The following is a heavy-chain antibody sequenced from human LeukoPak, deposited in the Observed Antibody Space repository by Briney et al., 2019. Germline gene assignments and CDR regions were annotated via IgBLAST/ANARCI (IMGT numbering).Heavy chain of an antibody. CDR3: ARMDSGTGDHEGYWFDP. CDR2: ISYDGSNK. Sequence: PGGSLRLSCAASGFTFSSYAMHWVRQAPGKGLEWVAVISYDGSNKYYADSVKGRFTISRDNSKNTLYLQMNSLRAEDTAVYYCARMDSGTGDHEGYWFDPWGQGTLVTVSS. D-gene: IGHD4-17*01. J-gene: IGHJ5*02. V-gene: IGHV3-30*04. CDR1: GFTFSSYA.